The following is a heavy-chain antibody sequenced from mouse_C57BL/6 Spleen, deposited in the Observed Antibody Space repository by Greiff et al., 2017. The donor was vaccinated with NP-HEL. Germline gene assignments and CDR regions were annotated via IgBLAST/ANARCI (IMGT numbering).Heavy chain of an antibody. Sequence: QVHVKQSGAELVKPGASVKISCKASGYAFSSYWMNWVKQRPGKGLEWIGQIYPGDGDTNYNGKFKGKATLTADKSSSTAYMQLSSLTSEDSAVYFCARAGTGTGWFAYWGQGTLVTVSA. CDR3: ARAGTGTGWFAY. V-gene: IGHV1-80*01. D-gene: IGHD4-1*01. J-gene: IGHJ3*01. CDR1: GYAFSSYW. CDR2: IYPGDGDT.